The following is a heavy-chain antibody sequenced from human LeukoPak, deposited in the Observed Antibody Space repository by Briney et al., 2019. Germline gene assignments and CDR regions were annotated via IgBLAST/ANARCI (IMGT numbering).Heavy chain of an antibody. CDR2: VHTDGSK. D-gene: IGHD3-10*01. Sequence: GWSVRLSCATSGCLFSHYGMHWVRQAPARGLEGVAYVHTDGSKYYSDSVKGRFTISRDNSKNTLDLQMNSLTVEGTAIYYCGYFVSGSSYTLDSWGQGTLVTVSS. CDR3: GYFVSGSSYTLDS. CDR1: GCLFSHYG. V-gene: IGHV3-30*02. J-gene: IGHJ5*01.